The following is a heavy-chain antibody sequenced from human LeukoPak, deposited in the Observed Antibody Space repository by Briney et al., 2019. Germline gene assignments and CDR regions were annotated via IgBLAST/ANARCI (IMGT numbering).Heavy chain of an antibody. CDR3: ARPPTADYYYYYMDV. Sequence: PGGSLRLSCAASGFTFSSYGMHWVRQAPGKGLEWVAFIRYDGSNKYYADSVKGRFTISRDNAKNTLYLQMNSLRAEDTAVYYCARPPTADYYYYYMDVWGKGTTVTVSS. J-gene: IGHJ6*03. CDR2: IRYDGSNK. V-gene: IGHV3-30*02. CDR1: GFTFSSYG.